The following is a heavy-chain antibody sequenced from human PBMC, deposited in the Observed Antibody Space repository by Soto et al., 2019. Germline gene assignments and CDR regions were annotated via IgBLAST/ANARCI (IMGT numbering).Heavy chain of an antibody. V-gene: IGHV3-7*01. D-gene: IGHD3-22*01. Sequence: GGSLRLSCAASGFTFSTYWMSWVRQAPGKGLEWVANIKEDGGEKYYVDSVEGRFTISRDNAKNSLYLQMTSLRAEDTALYYCARGWGYFDSSGFPYLYAMDVWGQGTTVTVSS. J-gene: IGHJ6*02. CDR2: IKEDGGEK. CDR1: GFTFSTYW. CDR3: ARGWGYFDSSGFPYLYAMDV.